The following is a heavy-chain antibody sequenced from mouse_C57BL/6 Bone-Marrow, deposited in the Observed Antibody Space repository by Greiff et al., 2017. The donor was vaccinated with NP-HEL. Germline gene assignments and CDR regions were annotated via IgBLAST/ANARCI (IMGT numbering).Heavy chain of an antibody. CDR2: IDPETGGT. D-gene: IGHD5-5*01. CDR1: GYTFTDYE. V-gene: IGHV1-15*01. CDR3: TGTTSMDY. J-gene: IGHJ4*01. Sequence: QVQLQQSGAELVRPGASVTLSCKASGYTFTDYEMHWVKQTPVHGLEWIGAIDPETGGTAYNQKFKGKAILTADKSSSTASMELRSLTSEDSAVYYCTGTTSMDYWGQGTSVTVSS.